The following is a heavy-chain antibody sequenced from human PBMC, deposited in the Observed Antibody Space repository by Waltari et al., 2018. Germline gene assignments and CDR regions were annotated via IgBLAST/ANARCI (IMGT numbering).Heavy chain of an antibody. CDR2: INHSGAT. Sequence: QVQLQQWGAGLLKPSETLSLTCAVYGWSFSGYYWSWIRQPPGKGLEWIGEINHSGATSSNPSHKLLVAISVETSKNKFSLKLGSVTAADTAVYYWARGFKRRLYYGSGSWFDPWGQGTLVTVSS. CDR1: GWSFSGYY. D-gene: IGHD3-10*01. CDR3: ARGFKRRLYYGSGSWFDP. J-gene: IGHJ5*02. V-gene: IGHV4-34*01.